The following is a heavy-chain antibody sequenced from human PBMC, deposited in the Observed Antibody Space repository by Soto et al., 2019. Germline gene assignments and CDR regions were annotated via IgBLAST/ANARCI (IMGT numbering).Heavy chain of an antibody. Sequence: QVQLVQSGAEVKKPGASVKVSCKASGYTFTGYYMHWVRQAPGQGLEWMGWINPNSGGTNYAQKFQGRVTITRDTSISTAYMELGRLLSDDTAVYYWARDLNRGEPYYYYGMDVWGQGTTVTVSS. V-gene: IGHV1-2*02. CDR1: GYTFTGYY. CDR3: ARDLNRGEPYYYYGMDV. CDR2: INPNSGGT. J-gene: IGHJ6*02. D-gene: IGHD3-16*01.